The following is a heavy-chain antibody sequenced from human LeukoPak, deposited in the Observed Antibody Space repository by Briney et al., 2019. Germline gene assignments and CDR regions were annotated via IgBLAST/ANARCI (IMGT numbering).Heavy chain of an antibody. CDR1: GGSISSYH. Sequence: SSETLSLTCSVSGGSISSYHWSWIRQPPGKGLEYFGYIYYSGSTNYNPSLKSRVNISVDTSKDQFSLNLTSVTAADTAVYYCARLKFISTTCPSRYVMDVWGQGTTVTVSS. CDR2: IYYSGST. V-gene: IGHV4-59*01. J-gene: IGHJ6*02. CDR3: ARLKFISTTCPSRYVMDV. D-gene: IGHD2-2*01.